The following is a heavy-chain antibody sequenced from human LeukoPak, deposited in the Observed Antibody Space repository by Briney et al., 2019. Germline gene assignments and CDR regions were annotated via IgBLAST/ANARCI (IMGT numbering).Heavy chain of an antibody. Sequence: SETLSLTCTVSGGSISNYYWSWIRQPPGKGLEWIGYIYYSGSTNYNPSLKSRVTISVDTSKNQFSLKLSSVTAADTAVYYCARDRSSGWDRWGQGTLVTVSS. V-gene: IGHV4-59*12. CDR3: ARDRSSGWDR. J-gene: IGHJ4*02. CDR2: IYYSGST. CDR1: GGSISNYY. D-gene: IGHD6-19*01.